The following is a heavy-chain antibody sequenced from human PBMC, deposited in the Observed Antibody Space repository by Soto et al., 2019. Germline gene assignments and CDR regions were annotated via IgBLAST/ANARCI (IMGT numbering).Heavy chain of an antibody. CDR3: ATNRPNMVRGNTVSWGFDP. Sequence: GGSLRLSCAASGFTFSSYAMSWVRQAPGKGLEWVSAISGSGGSTYYADSVKGRFTISRDNSKNTLYLQMNSLRAEDTAVYYCATNRPNMVRGNTVSWGFDPWGQGTLVTVSS. D-gene: IGHD3-10*01. CDR2: ISGSGGST. V-gene: IGHV3-23*01. J-gene: IGHJ5*02. CDR1: GFTFSSYA.